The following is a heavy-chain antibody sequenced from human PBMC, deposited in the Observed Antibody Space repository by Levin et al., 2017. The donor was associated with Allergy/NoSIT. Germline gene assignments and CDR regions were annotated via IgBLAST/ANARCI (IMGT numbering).Heavy chain of an antibody. CDR3: AAGLTKNTQPFDY. V-gene: IGHV3-15*01. CDR2: IKAKTDGGPV. D-gene: IGHD3-3*01. Sequence: PGGSLRLSCAASGFTFSDAWMSWVRQAPGRGLEWVGRIKAKTDGGPVNYGAPVRGRFTISRDDSKDTLYVQMNSLRAEDTAVYYCAAGLTKNTQPFDYWGQGILVIVSS. CDR1: GFTFSDAW. J-gene: IGHJ4*02.